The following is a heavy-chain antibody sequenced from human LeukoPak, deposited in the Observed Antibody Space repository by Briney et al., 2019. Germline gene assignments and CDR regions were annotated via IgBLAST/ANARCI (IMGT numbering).Heavy chain of an antibody. J-gene: IGHJ4*02. CDR3: ARARFVRITIFGVVIADGFDY. V-gene: IGHV1-18*01. CDR1: GYTFTSYG. Sequence: ASVKVSCKASGYTFTSYGISWVRQAPGQGLEWMGWISAYNGNTNYAQKRQGRVTITTDTSTSTAYMELRSLRSDDAAVYYCARARFVRITIFGVVIADGFDYWGQGTLVTVSS. CDR2: ISAYNGNT. D-gene: IGHD3-3*01.